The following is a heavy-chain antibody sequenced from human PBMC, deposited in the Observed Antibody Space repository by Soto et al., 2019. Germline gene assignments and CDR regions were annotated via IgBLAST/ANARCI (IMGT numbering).Heavy chain of an antibody. Sequence: QVQLVQSGAEVKKPGASVKVSCKASGYTFTSYDINWVRQATGQGLEWMGWMNPNSGNTGYAQKFQGRVTMTRNTXXSXAXXELSSLRSEDTAVYYCARGRVVVAATPNRYWYFDLWGRGTLVTVSS. J-gene: IGHJ2*01. CDR1: GYTFTSYD. CDR3: ARGRVVVAATPNRYWYFDL. D-gene: IGHD2-15*01. V-gene: IGHV1-8*01. CDR2: MNPNSGNT.